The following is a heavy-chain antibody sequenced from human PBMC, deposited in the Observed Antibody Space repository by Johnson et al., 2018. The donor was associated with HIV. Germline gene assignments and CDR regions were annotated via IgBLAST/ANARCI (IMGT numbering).Heavy chain of an antibody. CDR3: TTDRTIIVGANRDDAFDV. V-gene: IGHV3-66*01. J-gene: IGHJ3*01. CDR2: INSGGGT. CDR1: GLTVSNNY. D-gene: IGHD1-26*01. Sequence: EVQVVESGGGLVQPGGSLRLSCAASGLTVSNNYMTWVRQGPGKGLEWVSVINSGGGTYYADSVTGRFTISRDNSKNTLYLQMNSLKTEDTAVYYCTTDRTIIVGANRDDAFDVWGQGTMVTVSS.